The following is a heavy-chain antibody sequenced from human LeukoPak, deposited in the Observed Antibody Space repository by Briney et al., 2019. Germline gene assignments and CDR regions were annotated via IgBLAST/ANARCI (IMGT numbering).Heavy chain of an antibody. CDR1: GCTFTSYE. D-gene: IGHD3-10*01. V-gene: IGHV3-48*03. Sequence: GGSVSFSCVASGCTFTSYEMNWVRQAPGKGLEGVGWMESNGSTIWYADHVKGRFTISRDNGKKSMHLQVISRRAEDKAVYYCGVGAGPWFGELTFLFEFWGHGTLVTVSS. J-gene: IGHJ4*01. CDR3: GVGAGPWFGELTFLFEF. CDR2: MESNGSTI.